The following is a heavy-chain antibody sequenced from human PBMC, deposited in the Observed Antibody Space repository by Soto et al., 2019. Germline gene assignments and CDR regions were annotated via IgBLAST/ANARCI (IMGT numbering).Heavy chain of an antibody. V-gene: IGHV3-21*01. Sequence: EVQLVESGGGLVKPGGSLRLSCAASGLTFSRYSMNWVRQAPGKGLEWVSSISSSSSYIYYADSVKGRFTISRDNAKNSLYLQMNSLRAEDTAVYYCAREDYSSPPPYYYYGMDVWGQGTTVTVSS. J-gene: IGHJ6*02. CDR1: GLTFSRYS. CDR3: AREDYSSPPPYYYYGMDV. CDR2: ISSSSSYI. D-gene: IGHD6-13*01.